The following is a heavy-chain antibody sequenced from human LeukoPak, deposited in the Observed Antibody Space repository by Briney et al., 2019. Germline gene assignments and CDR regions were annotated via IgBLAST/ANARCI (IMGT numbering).Heavy chain of an antibody. Sequence: ASVKVSCKASGYAFIRYTMHWVRQAPGQRLEWMGWISAYNGNTNYAQKLQGRVTMTTDTSTSTAYMELRSLRSDDTAVYYCARSLYADTAMVTSWGQGTLVTVSS. J-gene: IGHJ4*02. D-gene: IGHD5-18*01. V-gene: IGHV1-18*01. CDR3: ARSLYADTAMVTS. CDR2: ISAYNGNT. CDR1: GYAFIRYT.